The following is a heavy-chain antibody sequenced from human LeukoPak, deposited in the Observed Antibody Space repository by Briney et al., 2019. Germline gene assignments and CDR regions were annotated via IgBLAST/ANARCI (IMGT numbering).Heavy chain of an antibody. Sequence: SETLSLTCTVAGGSISSYYWSWIRQPPGKGLEWIGYIYYSGSTNYNPSLKSRVTISVDTSKNQFSLKLSSVTAADTAVYYCARSRVDYYGSGSYPDHWGQGTLVTVSS. CDR3: ARSRVDYYGSGSYPDH. V-gene: IGHV4-59*08. CDR1: GGSISSYY. D-gene: IGHD3-10*01. J-gene: IGHJ4*02. CDR2: IYYSGST.